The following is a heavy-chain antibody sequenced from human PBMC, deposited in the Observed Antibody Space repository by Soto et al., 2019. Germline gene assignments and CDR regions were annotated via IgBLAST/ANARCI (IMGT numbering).Heavy chain of an antibody. CDR1: GYSFTDYH. V-gene: IGHV1-2*04. CDR2: INPKSGGT. D-gene: IGHD2-8*01. J-gene: IGHJ6*02. CDR3: ARGDSTDCSNGVCSFFYNHDMDV. Sequence: VASVKVSCKASGYSFTDYHIHWVRQAPGQGLEWLGRINPKSGGTSTAQKFQGWVTVTTDTSISTASMELTRLTSDDTAIYYCARGDSTDCSNGVCSFFYNHDMDVWGQGTTVTVSS.